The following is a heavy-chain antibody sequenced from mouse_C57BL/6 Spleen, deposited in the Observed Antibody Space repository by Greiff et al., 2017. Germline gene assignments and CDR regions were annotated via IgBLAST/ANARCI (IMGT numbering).Heavy chain of an antibody. CDR3: ARDLMYYYGSSYGYAMDY. D-gene: IGHD1-1*01. V-gene: IGHV5-4*01. J-gene: IGHJ4*01. Sequence: EVQLVESGGGLVKPGGSLKLSCAASGFTFSSYAMSWVRQTPEKRLEWVATISDGGSYTYYPDNVKGRFTISRDNAKNNLYLQMSHLKSEDTAMYYCARDLMYYYGSSYGYAMDYWGQGTSVTVSS. CDR1: GFTFSSYA. CDR2: ISDGGSYT.